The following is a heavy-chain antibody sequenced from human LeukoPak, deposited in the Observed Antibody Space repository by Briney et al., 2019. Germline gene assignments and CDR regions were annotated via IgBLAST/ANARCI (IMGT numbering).Heavy chain of an antibody. D-gene: IGHD5-12*01. CDR3: ARDPGSGYEEHFDY. J-gene: IGHJ4*02. Sequence: GASVKVSCKASGYTFTGYYMHWVRQAPGQGLEWMGWINPNSGGTNYAQKFQGRVTMTRDMSTSTVYMELSSLRSEDTAVYYCARDPGSGYEEHFDYWGQGTLVTVSS. CDR1: GYTFTGYY. CDR2: INPNSGGT. V-gene: IGHV1-2*02.